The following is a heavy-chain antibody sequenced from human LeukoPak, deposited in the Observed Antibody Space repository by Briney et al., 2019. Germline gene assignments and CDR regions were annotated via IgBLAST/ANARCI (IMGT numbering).Heavy chain of an antibody. Sequence: GASVKVSCKVSGYTLTELSMHWVRQAPGKGLEWMGGFDPEDGETIYAQKFQGRVTMTEDTSTDTAYMELSSLRSEDTAVYYCATVARIVGATTAAWFDPWGQGTLVTVSS. CDR3: ATVARIVGATTAAWFDP. J-gene: IGHJ5*02. CDR1: GYTLTELS. D-gene: IGHD1-26*01. CDR2: FDPEDGET. V-gene: IGHV1-24*01.